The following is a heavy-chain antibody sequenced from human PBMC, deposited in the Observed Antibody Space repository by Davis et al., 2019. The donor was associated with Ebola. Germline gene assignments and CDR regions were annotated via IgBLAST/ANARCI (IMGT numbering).Heavy chain of an antibody. Sequence: PSQTLSPTCAVYSGSLSGYYWSWIRQPPGKGLGWIGEINHSGSTNYNPSLKSRVTISVDTSKNQFSLKLSSVTAADTAVYYCARKLWFRESRYYYYYYGMDVWGQGTTVTVSS. CDR3: ARKLWFRESRYYYYYYGMDV. V-gene: IGHV4-34*01. J-gene: IGHJ6*02. CDR1: SGSLSGYY. CDR2: INHSGST. D-gene: IGHD3-10*01.